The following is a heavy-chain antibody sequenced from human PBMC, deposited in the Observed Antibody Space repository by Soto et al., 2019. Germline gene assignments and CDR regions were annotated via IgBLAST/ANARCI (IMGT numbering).Heavy chain of an antibody. J-gene: IGHJ4*02. Sequence: GGSLRLSCATSGFSFSSVAMHWVRQAPGRGLEWLALTSYDGSDQYNAKSVKGRFTISRDNSKKTLYLHMNGLSAEDTAVYFCARDIYYDASGYFDYWGQGTQVTVSS. CDR2: TSYDGSDQ. D-gene: IGHD3-22*01. V-gene: IGHV3-30*14. CDR3: ARDIYYDASGYFDY. CDR1: GFSFSSVA.